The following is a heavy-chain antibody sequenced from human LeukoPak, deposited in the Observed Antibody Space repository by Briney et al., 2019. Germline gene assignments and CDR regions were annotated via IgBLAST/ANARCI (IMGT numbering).Heavy chain of an antibody. V-gene: IGHV3-30*04. CDR2: ISNDGSNT. CDR3: ATDGSGSPGDY. Sequence: GGSLRLSCAVSGVTISYYAMHWVRQAPGKGLEWVAVISNDGSNTDYADSVKGRFTISRDNSKNTVYLQLNSLRPGDTAVYYCATDGSGSPGDYWGQGTLVTVSS. J-gene: IGHJ4*02. D-gene: IGHD3-10*01. CDR1: GVTISYYA.